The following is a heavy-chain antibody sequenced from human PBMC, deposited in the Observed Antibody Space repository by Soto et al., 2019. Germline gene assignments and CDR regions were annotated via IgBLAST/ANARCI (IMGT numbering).Heavy chain of an antibody. CDR1: GFSFSSYD. D-gene: IGHD3-3*01. CDR2: VSRNGINT. V-gene: IGHV3-64*01. Sequence: EEQLVQSGGGLVQPGVSLRLSCAASGFSFSSYDLFWVRQAPGKGLEYVSAVSRNGINTYYANSVKGRFTISRDNSKNIMYLQMGTLRAEDMAVYYCAITYYDFDVWGKGTTVIVSS. CDR3: AITYYDFDV. J-gene: IGHJ6*04.